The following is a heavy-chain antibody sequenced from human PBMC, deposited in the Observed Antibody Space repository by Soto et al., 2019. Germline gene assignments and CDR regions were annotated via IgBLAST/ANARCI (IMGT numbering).Heavy chain of an antibody. D-gene: IGHD4-17*01. CDR1: GFTFVTAW. Sequence: GGSLRLSCAALGFTFVTAWMIWVRQPPGKGLEWVGKNKSKTDGGTTDNDSPGKGRFTISRDDSKNTLYLQMNSVKTESTAVYYCTPADDYGDYFDYWGQGTLVTVSS. CDR3: TPADDYGDYFDY. V-gene: IGHV3-15*01. J-gene: IGHJ4*02. CDR2: NKSKTDGGTT.